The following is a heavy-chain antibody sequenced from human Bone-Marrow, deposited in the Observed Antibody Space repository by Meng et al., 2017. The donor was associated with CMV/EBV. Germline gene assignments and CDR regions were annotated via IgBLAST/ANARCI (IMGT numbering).Heavy chain of an antibody. D-gene: IGHD1-26*01. V-gene: IGHV3-30*02. CDR2: IRYDGSNK. J-gene: IGHJ2*01. Sequence: GESLKISCAASGFTFSSYGMHWVRQAPGKGLEWVAFIRYDGSNKYYADSVKGRFTISRDNSKNTLYLQMNSLRAEDTAVYYCARSYGDSGTGVDWYFDLWGRGTLVTVSS. CDR1: GFTFSSYG. CDR3: ARSYGDSGTGVDWYFDL.